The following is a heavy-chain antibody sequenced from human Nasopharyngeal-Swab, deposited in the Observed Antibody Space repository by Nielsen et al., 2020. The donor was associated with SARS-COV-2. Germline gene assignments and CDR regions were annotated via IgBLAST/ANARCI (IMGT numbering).Heavy chain of an antibody. D-gene: IGHD6-19*01. J-gene: IGHJ4*02. CDR2: IRQDESEK. V-gene: IGHV3-7*01. CDR1: GFTFSTYW. CDR3: ARLLEVGGTPLDY. Sequence: GGSLRLSCEASGFTFSTYWMSSVRQAPGKGLEWVANIRQDESEKYYVDSVKGRFTISRDNAKNSLFLQMNSLRVADTAVYYCARLLEVGGTPLDYWGQGTLVSVSS.